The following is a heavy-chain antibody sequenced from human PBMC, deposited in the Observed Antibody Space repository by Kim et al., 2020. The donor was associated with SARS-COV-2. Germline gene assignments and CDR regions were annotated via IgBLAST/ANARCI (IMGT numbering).Heavy chain of an antibody. CDR3: AKDTYDILTGVFDY. J-gene: IGHJ4*02. D-gene: IGHD3-9*01. V-gene: IGHV3-9*01. Sequence: AGSLKGRFTLSRDNAKNSLYLQMNSLRAEDTALYYCAKDTYDILTGVFDYWGQGTLVTVSS.